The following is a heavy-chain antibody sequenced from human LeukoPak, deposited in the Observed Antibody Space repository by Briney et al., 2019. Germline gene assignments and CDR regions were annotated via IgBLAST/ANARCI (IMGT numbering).Heavy chain of an antibody. D-gene: IGHD3-10*01. Sequence: SETLSLTCSVSAGSINIHYWSWIRQPPVKRLEWIGSIFNTGNTNYNPSLASRVTMSVDTSRAQFFLRLSPVTAADTAIYYCASRPADTTWYGVFDYWGQGTLVTVSS. CDR2: IFNTGNT. CDR3: ASRPADTTWYGVFDY. V-gene: IGHV4-59*11. J-gene: IGHJ4*02. CDR1: AGSINIHY.